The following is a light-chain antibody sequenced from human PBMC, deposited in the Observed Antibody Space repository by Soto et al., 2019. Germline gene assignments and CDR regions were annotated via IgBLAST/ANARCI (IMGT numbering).Light chain of an antibody. CDR1: QNIRTS. CDR3: QQTYSSPYT. J-gene: IGKJ2*01. V-gene: IGKV1-39*01. Sequence: DIQMTQSPSSLSASVGDRVTLNCRASQNIRTSLNWYRQRPGRAPELLIYTASNLESGVPSRFAGSGSGTDFTLTISSLQPDDFATYYCQQTYSSPYTFGQGTNLEIK. CDR2: TAS.